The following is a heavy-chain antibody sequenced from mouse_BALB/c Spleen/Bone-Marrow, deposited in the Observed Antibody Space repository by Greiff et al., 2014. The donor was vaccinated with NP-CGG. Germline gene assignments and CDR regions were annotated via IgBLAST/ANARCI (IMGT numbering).Heavy chain of an antibody. CDR1: GFTFSDYY. CDR3: VRSGERYGAMDY. V-gene: IGHV5-4*02. D-gene: IGHD2-10*02. Sequence: EVMLVESGGGLVKSGGSLKLSCAASGFTFSDYYMCWIRQTPEKRLEWVATVSDGGNYTYYPDSVKGRFTISRDNAKSNLYLQMSSLKSEDTAMYCCVRSGERYGAMDYWGQGTSVTVSS. CDR2: VSDGGNYT. J-gene: IGHJ4*01.